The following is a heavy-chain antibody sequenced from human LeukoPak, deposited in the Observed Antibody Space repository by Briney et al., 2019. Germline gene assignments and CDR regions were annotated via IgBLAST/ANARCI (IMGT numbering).Heavy chain of an antibody. V-gene: IGHV1-2*02. J-gene: IGHJ3*02. Sequence: ASVKVSCKASAYTFTDYYMNWVRQAPGQGLEWMGWINPNSGGTTYAQNFQGRVTMTRDTSITTAYMELSRLRSDDTAVYYCASTYYDFCSGYNRAKQDAVYIWGQGTMVTVSS. CDR3: ASTYYDFCSGYNRAKQDAVYI. CDR2: INPNSGGT. D-gene: IGHD3-3*01. CDR1: AYTFTDYY.